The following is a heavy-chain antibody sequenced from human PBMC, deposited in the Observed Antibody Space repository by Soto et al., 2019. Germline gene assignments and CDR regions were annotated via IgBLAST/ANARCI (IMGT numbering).Heavy chain of an antibody. J-gene: IGHJ4*02. V-gene: IGHV4-59*08. Sequence: SSETLSLTCTVSGGSISSYYWSWIRQPPGKGLEWIGYIYYSGSTNYNPSLKSRVTISVDTSKNQFSLKLSSVTAADTAVYYCARRELLWFGELLQLDYWGQGTLVTVSS. CDR3: ARRELLWFGELLQLDY. CDR2: IYYSGST. CDR1: GGSISSYY. D-gene: IGHD3-10*01.